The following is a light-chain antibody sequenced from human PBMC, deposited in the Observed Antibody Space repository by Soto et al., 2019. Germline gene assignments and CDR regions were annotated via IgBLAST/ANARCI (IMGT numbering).Light chain of an antibody. V-gene: IGKV3-15*01. Sequence: EIKMTQSPATLSLAPGERVTLSFRASESVSTNLAWYQQKAGQAPRLLIYAASTRATGIPARFSGSGSGTEFTLTISSLQSEDFAVYYCQQYSIWRTFGQGTKVDI. CDR1: ESVSTN. CDR2: AAS. J-gene: IGKJ1*01. CDR3: QQYSIWRT.